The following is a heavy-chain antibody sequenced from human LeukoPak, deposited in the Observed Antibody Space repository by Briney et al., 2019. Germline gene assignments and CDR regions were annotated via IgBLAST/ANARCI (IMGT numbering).Heavy chain of an antibody. J-gene: IGHJ5*02. CDR3: AREKRDYYDSSGYYLSWFDP. D-gene: IGHD3-22*01. Sequence: SETLSLTCTVSGYSISSGYYWVWVRPPPGKGLEWIGIIYHSGSTYYNPSLKGRVTISVDTSKNQFSLKLSFVTAADTAVYYCAREKRDYYDSSGYYLSWFDPWGQGTLVTVSS. CDR1: GYSISSGYY. CDR2: IYHSGST. V-gene: IGHV4-38-2*02.